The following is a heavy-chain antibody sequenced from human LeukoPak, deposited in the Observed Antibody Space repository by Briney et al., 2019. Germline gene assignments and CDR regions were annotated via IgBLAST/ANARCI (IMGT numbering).Heavy chain of an antibody. CDR3: ARDDYYDSSGYNNFDY. J-gene: IGHJ4*02. Sequence: GGSLRLSCAASGFTFSSYAMHWVRQAPGKGLEWVAVISYDGSNKYYADSVKGRFTISRDNSKNTLYLQMNSLRAEDTAVYYCARDDYYDSSGYNNFDYWGQGTLVTVSS. CDR1: GFTFSSYA. V-gene: IGHV3-30-3*01. D-gene: IGHD3-22*01. CDR2: ISYDGSNK.